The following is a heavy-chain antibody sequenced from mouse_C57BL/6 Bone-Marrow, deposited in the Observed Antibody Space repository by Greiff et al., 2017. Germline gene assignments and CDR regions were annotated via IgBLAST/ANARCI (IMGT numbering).Heavy chain of an antibody. CDR3: AREGGGNYWDGDV. J-gene: IGHJ1*03. V-gene: IGHV1-63*01. CDR2: IYPGGGYT. Sequence: VQLQESGAELVRPGTSVKMSCKASGYTFTNYWIGWAKQRPGHGLEWIGDIYPGGGYTNYNEKFKGKATLTADKSSSTAYMQFSSLTSEDSAIDDCAREGGGNYWDGDVWGTGTTVTVSS. D-gene: IGHD1-1*02. CDR1: GYTFTNYW.